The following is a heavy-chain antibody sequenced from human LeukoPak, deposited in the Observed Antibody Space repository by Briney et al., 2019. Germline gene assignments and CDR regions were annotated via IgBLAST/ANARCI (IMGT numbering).Heavy chain of an antibody. V-gene: IGHV1-2*02. D-gene: IGHD3-10*01. CDR1: GYTFTGYY. CDR2: INPNSGGT. J-gene: IGHJ4*02. Sequence: GASVKVSCKASGYTFTGYYMHWVRQAPGQGLEWMGWINPNSGGTNYAQKFQGRVTMTRDTSISTAYMELSRLRSDDTAVYYCARDTDGSGSVFDYWGQGTLVTVSS. CDR3: ARDTDGSGSVFDY.